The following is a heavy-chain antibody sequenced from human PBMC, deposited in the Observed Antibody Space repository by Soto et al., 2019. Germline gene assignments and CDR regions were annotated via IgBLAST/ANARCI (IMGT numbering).Heavy chain of an antibody. V-gene: IGHV1-18*04. CDR1: GYTFTTYA. Sequence: ASVKVSCKASGYTFTTYAINWVRQAPGQGLEWMGWISAYSGSTNYAQKLRGRVTMTTDTSTTTAYMELRSLRSDDTAVYYCARDQTDFDYWGQGTLVTVSS. J-gene: IGHJ4*02. CDR3: ARDQTDFDY. CDR2: ISAYSGST.